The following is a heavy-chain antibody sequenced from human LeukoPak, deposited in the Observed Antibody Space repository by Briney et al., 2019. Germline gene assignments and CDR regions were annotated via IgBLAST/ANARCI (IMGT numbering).Heavy chain of an antibody. Sequence: SETLSLTCAAYGGSFSGYYWSWIRQPPGKGLEWIGEINHSGSTNYNPSLKSRVTISVDTSKNQFSLKLSSVTAADTAVYYCARVSSSWLGVGAFDIWGQGTMVTVSS. CDR2: INHSGST. CDR1: GGSFSGYY. D-gene: IGHD6-13*01. J-gene: IGHJ3*02. V-gene: IGHV4-34*01. CDR3: ARVSSSWLGVGAFDI.